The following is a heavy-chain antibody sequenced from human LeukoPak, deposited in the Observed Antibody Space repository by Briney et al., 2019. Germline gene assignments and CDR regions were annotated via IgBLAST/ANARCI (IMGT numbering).Heavy chain of an antibody. CDR3: ARQHQDYYDSSGYPGGFDY. CDR2: IIPIFGTA. D-gene: IGHD3-22*01. J-gene: IGHJ4*02. CDR1: GGTFSSYA. V-gene: IGHV1-69*01. Sequence: ASVKVSCKASGGTFSSYAISWVRQAPGQGLEWMGGIIPIFGTANYAQKFRGRVTITADESTSTAYMELSSLRSEDTAVYYCARQHQDYYDSSGYPGGFDYWGQGTLVTVSS.